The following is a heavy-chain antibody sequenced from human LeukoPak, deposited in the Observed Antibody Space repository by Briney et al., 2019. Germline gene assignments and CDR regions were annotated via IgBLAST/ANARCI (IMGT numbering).Heavy chain of an antibody. D-gene: IGHD3-10*01. CDR2: INHSGST. CDR1: GGSFSGYY. Sequence: SETLSLTCAVYGGSFSGYYWSWIRQPPGKGLEWVGEINHSGSTNYNPSLKRRVTISVNTSKNQFSLKLSSVTAADTAVYYCARGPTIVRGFYPCGQGTLVTVSS. J-gene: IGHJ5*02. CDR3: ARGPTIVRGFYP. V-gene: IGHV4-34*01.